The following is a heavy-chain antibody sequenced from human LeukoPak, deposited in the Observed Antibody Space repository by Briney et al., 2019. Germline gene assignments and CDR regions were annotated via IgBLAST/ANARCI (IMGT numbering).Heavy chain of an antibody. V-gene: IGHV1-18*04. CDR1: GYTFNSYG. D-gene: IGHD3-16*02. J-gene: IGHJ4*02. CDR3: ARGQYDHVWGSYRPYFDY. Sequence: ASVKVSCKPSGYTFNSYGISWVRQAPGQGLEWMGSISPYTGNTKYAESLQGRVILTTDTSTRTAYMELRSLRSDDTAVFYCARGQYDHVWGSYRPYFDYWGQGTLVTVSS. CDR2: ISPYTGNT.